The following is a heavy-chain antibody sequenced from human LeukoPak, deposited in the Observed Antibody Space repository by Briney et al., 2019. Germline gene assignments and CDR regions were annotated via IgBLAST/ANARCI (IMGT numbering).Heavy chain of an antibody. CDR2: INPNSGGT. D-gene: IGHD2-21*02. Sequence: ASVKVSCKASGGTFSSYDINWVRQATGQGLEWMGWINPNSGGTNYAQKFQGRVTMTRDTSISTAYMELSRLRSDDTAVYYCAISALDCGGDCYHFQHWGQGTLVTVSS. J-gene: IGHJ1*01. CDR1: GGTFSSYD. V-gene: IGHV1-2*02. CDR3: AISALDCGGDCYHFQH.